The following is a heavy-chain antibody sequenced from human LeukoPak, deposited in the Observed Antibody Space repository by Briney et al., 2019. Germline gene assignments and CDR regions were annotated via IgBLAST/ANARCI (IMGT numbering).Heavy chain of an antibody. J-gene: IGHJ4*02. D-gene: IGHD1-26*01. Sequence: GGSLRLSCAASGFTFSSYAMTWVRQAPGKGLEWVANINQVGSVKYYVDSVKGRFTISRDNAKNSLYLQMNSLRAEDTAVYYCARDPDNIEGANFHYWGRGTLVTVSS. CDR2: INQVGSVK. V-gene: IGHV3-7*01. CDR1: GFTFSSYA. CDR3: ARDPDNIEGANFHY.